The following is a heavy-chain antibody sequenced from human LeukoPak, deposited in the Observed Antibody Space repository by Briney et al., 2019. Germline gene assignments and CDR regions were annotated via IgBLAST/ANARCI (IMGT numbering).Heavy chain of an antibody. CDR1: GYTFTGYY. Sequence: ASVKVSCKASGYTFTGYYMHWVRQAPGQGLEWMGWINPNSGGTNYAQKFQGRVTMTRDTSISTAYMELSRLRSDDTAVYYCARTAPNTGVFDYWGQGTLVTVSS. CDR3: ARTAPNTGVFDY. J-gene: IGHJ4*02. V-gene: IGHV1-2*02. CDR2: INPNSGGT. D-gene: IGHD3-10*01.